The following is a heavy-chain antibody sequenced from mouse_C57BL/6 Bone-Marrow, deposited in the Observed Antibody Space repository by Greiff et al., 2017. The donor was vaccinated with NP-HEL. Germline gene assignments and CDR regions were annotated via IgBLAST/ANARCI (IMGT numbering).Heavy chain of an antibody. Sequence: VKLMESGAELARPSSSSPLSFPSSFSTFTISFIIFFNHITGQGLEWIGEIYPRSGNTYYNEKFKGKATLTADKSSSTAYMELRSLTSEDSAVYFCARCAYGSSYGYWYFDVWGTGTTVTVSS. CDR1: FSTFTISF. V-gene: IGHV1-81*01. J-gene: IGHJ1*03. CDR3: ARCAYGSSYGYWYFDV. CDR2: IYPRSGNT. D-gene: IGHD1-1*01.